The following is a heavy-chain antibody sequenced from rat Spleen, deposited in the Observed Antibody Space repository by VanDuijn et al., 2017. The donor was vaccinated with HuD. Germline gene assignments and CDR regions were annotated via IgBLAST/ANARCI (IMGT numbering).Heavy chain of an antibody. J-gene: IGHJ1*01. D-gene: IGHD1-12*02. CDR3: VKSNYYYDGRPCWYFDF. CDR1: GHSITSSY. Sequence: EVQLQESGPGPVKVSESLSLTCSVTGHSITSSYRWIRKFPGNKMEWMGYISYSGTTNYNPSLKSRISITRDTSKNQFFLQLNSVTTEDTATYYCVKSNYYYDGRPCWYFDFWGPGTMVTVSS. V-gene: IGHV3-1*01. CDR2: ISYSGTT.